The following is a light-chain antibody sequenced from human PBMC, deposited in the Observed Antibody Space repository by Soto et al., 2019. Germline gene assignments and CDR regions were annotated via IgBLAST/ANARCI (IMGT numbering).Light chain of an antibody. V-gene: IGKV3-20*01. J-gene: IGKJ2*01. CDR3: QHLDK. CDR1: QSVSSSY. Sequence: EIVLTQSPGTLSLSPGERATLSCRASQSVSSSYLAWYQQKPGQAPRLLIYGASSRASGIPDRFSGSGSGTDFTLTISRLEPEDFAVYYCQHLDKFGQGTKVDIK. CDR2: GAS.